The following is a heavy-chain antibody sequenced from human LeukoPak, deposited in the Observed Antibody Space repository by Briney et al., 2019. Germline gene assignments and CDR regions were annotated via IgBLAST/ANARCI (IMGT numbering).Heavy chain of an antibody. Sequence: GESLRISGKGSGYRFTSYWIGWVRQMPGKGREWMGIIYPGDSDTRYNPSFPGQVTISADKSISTAYLQWSSLKASDTAMYYCVRQTDNDWNVMGYYYYMDVGGKGTTVTVSS. D-gene: IGHD1-1*01. CDR1: GYRFTSYW. V-gene: IGHV5-51*01. CDR2: IYPGDSDT. CDR3: VRQTDNDWNVMGYYYYMDV. J-gene: IGHJ6*03.